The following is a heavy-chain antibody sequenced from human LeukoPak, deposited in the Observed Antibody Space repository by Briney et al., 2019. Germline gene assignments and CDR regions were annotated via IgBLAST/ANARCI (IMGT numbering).Heavy chain of an antibody. CDR2: IKQDGSEK. J-gene: IGHJ4*02. V-gene: IGHV3-7*01. Sequence: GGSLRLSCAASGFTFSTYWMCWVRQAPGKGLEWVANIKQDGSEKFYVDSVKGRFTISRDNAKNSLYLQMDSLRAEDTAVYYCTRDFSLSSGWYSFIDYWGQGTLVTVSS. D-gene: IGHD6-19*01. CDR1: GFTFSTYW. CDR3: TRDFSLSSGWYSFIDY.